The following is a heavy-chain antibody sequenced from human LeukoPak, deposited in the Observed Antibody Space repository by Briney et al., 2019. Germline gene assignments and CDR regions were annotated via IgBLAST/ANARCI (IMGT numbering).Heavy chain of an antibody. J-gene: IGHJ4*02. CDR2: ISAYNGNT. Sequence: ASVKVSCKASGYTFTSYGISWVRQAPGQGLEWMGWISAYNGNTNYAQKLQGRVTMTTDTSTSTVYMELRSLRSDDTAVYYCARGPYVLLWFGEFPSFDYWGQGTLVAVSS. CDR3: ARGPYVLLWFGEFPSFDY. D-gene: IGHD3-10*01. CDR1: GYTFTSYG. V-gene: IGHV1-18*01.